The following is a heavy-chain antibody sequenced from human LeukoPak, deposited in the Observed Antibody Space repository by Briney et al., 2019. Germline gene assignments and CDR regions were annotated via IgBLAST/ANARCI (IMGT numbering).Heavy chain of an antibody. CDR3: TKSHGYTSGWYGGH. D-gene: IGHD6-19*01. Sequence: GGSLRLSCAASGFTFSSYAMNWVRQAPGKGLEWVSGISGSGGSTYYADSVKGRFTISRDNSKNTLYLQMNSLRAEDTAVYYCTKSHGYTSGWYGGHWGQGTLVTVSS. CDR2: ISGSGGST. J-gene: IGHJ4*02. CDR1: GFTFSSYA. V-gene: IGHV3-23*01.